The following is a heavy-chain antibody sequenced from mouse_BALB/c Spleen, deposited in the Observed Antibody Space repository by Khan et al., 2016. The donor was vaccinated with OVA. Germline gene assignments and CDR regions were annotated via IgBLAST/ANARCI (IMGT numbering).Heavy chain of an antibody. J-gene: IGHJ3*01. V-gene: IGHV5-9-1*01. CDR3: ANGNYGWFAY. CDR2: ISSAATYT. D-gene: IGHD2-1*01. CDR1: GFTFSSFV. Sequence: EVELVESGGDLVEPGGSLKLSCAASGFTFSSFVMSWVRQTPEKRLEWVATISSAATYTYYPDSVKGRFTISRDNAKNTLYLQMNSLRSDDPAIYYCANGNYGWFAYWGQGTLVTVST.